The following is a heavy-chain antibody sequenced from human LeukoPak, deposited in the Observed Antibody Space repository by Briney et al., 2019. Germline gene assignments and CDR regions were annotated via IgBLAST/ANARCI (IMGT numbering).Heavy chain of an antibody. J-gene: IGHJ4*02. CDR3: ARDDYYYDSSGYPGDY. V-gene: IGHV1-2*02. Sequence: GASVKVSCKASGYTFTGYYMHWVRQAPGQGLEWMGWINPNSGGTNYAQKFQGRVTMTRDTSISTAYMELGRLRSDDTAVYYCARDDYYYDSSGYPGDYWGQGTLVTVSS. D-gene: IGHD3-22*01. CDR2: INPNSGGT. CDR1: GYTFTGYY.